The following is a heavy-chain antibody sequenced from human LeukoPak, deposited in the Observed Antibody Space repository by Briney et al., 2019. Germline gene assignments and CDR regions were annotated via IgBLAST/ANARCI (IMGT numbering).Heavy chain of an antibody. CDR2: IYYSGST. D-gene: IGHD2-2*01. V-gene: IGHV4-59*08. J-gene: IGHJ6*02. CDR1: GGSISSYY. Sequence: PSETLSLTCTVSGGSISSYYWSWIRQPPGKGLEWIGYIYYSGSTNYNPSLKSRVTISVDTSKNQFSLKLSSVAAADTAVYCCARLGTLVVPAATVYYGMDVWGQGTTVTVSS. CDR3: ARLGTLVVPAATVYYGMDV.